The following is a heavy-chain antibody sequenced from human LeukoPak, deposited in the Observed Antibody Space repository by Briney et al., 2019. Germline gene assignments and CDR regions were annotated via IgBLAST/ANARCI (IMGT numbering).Heavy chain of an antibody. CDR1: GXXLRIXX. J-gene: IGHJ4*02. V-gene: IGHV3-48*01. D-gene: IGHD3-3*01. Sequence: ASGXXLRIXXXXXXXXAXXXXXEWXSYISSSSSTIYYADSVKGRFTISRDNAKNSLYLQMNSLRAEDTAVYYCARGLTEWLLYLAYDYWGQGTLVTVSS. CDR2: ISSSSSTI. CDR3: ARGLTEWLLYLAYDY.